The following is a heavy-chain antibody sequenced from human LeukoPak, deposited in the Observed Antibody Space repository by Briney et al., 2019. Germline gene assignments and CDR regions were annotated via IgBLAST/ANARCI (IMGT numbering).Heavy chain of an antibody. J-gene: IGHJ6*03. CDR1: GGSFSGYY. Sequence: PSETLSLTCAVHGGSFSGYYWSWIRQPPGKGLEWIGEINHSGSTNYNPSLKSRVTISVDTSKNQFSPKLSSVTAADTAVYYCARLVGATTLNYYYYMDVWGKGTTVTVSS. V-gene: IGHV4-34*01. CDR3: ARLVGATTLNYYYYMDV. CDR2: INHSGST. D-gene: IGHD1-26*01.